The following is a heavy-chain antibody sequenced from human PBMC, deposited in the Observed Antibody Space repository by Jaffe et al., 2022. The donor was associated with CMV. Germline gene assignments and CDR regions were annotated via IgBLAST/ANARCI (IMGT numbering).Heavy chain of an antibody. D-gene: IGHD1-26*01. Sequence: EVQLLESGGGLVQPGGSLRLSCAASGFTFSSYAMSWVRQAPGKGLEWVSAISGSGGSTYYADSVKGRFTISRDNSKNTLYLQMNSLRAEDTAVYYCAKDRSGSPKREYYFDYWGQGTLVTVSS. CDR3: AKDRSGSPKREYYFDY. V-gene: IGHV3-23*01. CDR2: ISGSGGST. CDR1: GFTFSSYA. J-gene: IGHJ4*02.